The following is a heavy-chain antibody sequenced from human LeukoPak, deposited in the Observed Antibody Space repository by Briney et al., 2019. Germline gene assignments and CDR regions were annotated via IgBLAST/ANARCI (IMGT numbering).Heavy chain of an antibody. J-gene: IGHJ6*04. CDR1: GLTFSNAW. V-gene: IGHV3-11*04. CDR3: AELGITMIGGV. CDR2: ISSSGSTI. D-gene: IGHD3-10*02. Sequence: GGSLRLSCAASGLTFSNAWMSWVRQAPGKGLEWVSYISSSGSTIYYADSVKGRFTISRDNAKNSLYLQMNSLRAEDTAVYYCAELGITMIGGVWGKGTTVTISS.